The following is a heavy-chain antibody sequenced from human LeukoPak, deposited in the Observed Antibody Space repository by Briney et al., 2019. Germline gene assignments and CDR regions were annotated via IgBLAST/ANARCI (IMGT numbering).Heavy chain of an antibody. CDR3: ARGEDGYNSLDY. J-gene: IGHJ4*02. CDR2: IYYSGST. D-gene: IGHD5-24*01. CDR1: GGSISSGGYY. V-gene: IGHV4-31*03. Sequence: PSETLSLTCTVSGGSISSGGYYWSWIRQHPGKGLEWIGYIYYSGSTYYNPSLKSRVTISVDTSKNQFSQKLSSVTAADTAVYYCARGEDGYNSLDYWGQGTLVTVSS.